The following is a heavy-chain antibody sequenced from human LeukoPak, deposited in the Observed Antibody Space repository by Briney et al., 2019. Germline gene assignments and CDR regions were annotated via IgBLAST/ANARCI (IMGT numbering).Heavy chain of an antibody. Sequence: PGGSLRLSRAASGFTFSSYWMHWVRQAPGKGLVWVSRINSDGSSTSYADSVKGRFTISRDNAKNTLYLQMNSLRAEDTAVYYCARDQYSPAYYYYGMDVWGQGTTVTVSS. CDR1: GFTFSSYW. V-gene: IGHV3-74*01. J-gene: IGHJ6*02. D-gene: IGHD2-15*01. CDR3: ARDQYSPAYYYYGMDV. CDR2: INSDGSST.